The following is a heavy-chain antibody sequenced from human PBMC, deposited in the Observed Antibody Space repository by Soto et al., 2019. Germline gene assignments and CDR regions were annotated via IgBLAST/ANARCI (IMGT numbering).Heavy chain of an antibody. J-gene: IGHJ5*02. CDR1: GGSISNGGYY. Sequence: PSETLSLTCAVSGGSISNGGYYWSWIRQHPGKGLEWIGYIYYSGSTYYNPSLKSRVTISVDTSKNQFSLKLTSVTAADTAVYYCARSGYGSGSYPVLSWGQGTLVTAPQ. CDR3: ARSGYGSGSYPVLS. CDR2: IYYSGST. V-gene: IGHV4-31*11. D-gene: IGHD3-10*01.